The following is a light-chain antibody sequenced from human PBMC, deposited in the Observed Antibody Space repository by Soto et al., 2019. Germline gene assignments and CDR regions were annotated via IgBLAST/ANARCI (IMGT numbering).Light chain of an antibody. CDR3: SSYAGSNNPL. Sequence: QSALTQPPSASGSPGQSVTISCTGTSSDGGGYNYVSWYQQHPGKAPKLMIFEVSKRPSGVPDRFSGSKSGNTASLTVSGLQAEDEADYYCSSYAGSNNPLFGGGTKLTVL. CDR1: SSDGGGYNY. J-gene: IGLJ2*01. V-gene: IGLV2-8*01. CDR2: EVS.